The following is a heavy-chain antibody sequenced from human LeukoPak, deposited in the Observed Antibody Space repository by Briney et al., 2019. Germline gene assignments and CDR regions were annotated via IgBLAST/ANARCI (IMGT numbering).Heavy chain of an antibody. CDR1: GYSFTSYW. D-gene: IGHD2-21*01. CDR3: ASHITPGYPGDY. CDR2: IDPSDSYT. V-gene: IGHV5-10-1*01. J-gene: IGHJ4*02. Sequence: GESLKISCKGSGYSFTSYWISWVRQMPGKGLEWMGRIDPSDSYTNYSPSFQGHVTISADKSISTAYLQWSSLKASDTAMYYWASHITPGYPGDYWGQGTLVTVSS.